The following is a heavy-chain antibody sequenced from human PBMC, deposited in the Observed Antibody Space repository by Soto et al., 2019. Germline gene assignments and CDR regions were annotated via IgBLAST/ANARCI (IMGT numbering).Heavy chain of an antibody. CDR2: IYYIGST. V-gene: IGHV4-31*03. CDR3: AVHRATPGAALSNWFGP. D-gene: IGHD1-26*01. Sequence: SETLSLTCTVSGGSISSGGYYWNWIRQHPGKGLEWIGYIYYIGSTYYNPSLKSRVTISLDTSKNQFSLKLSSVTAADTAVYYCAVHRATPGAALSNWFGPWGQGSLVTVSS. CDR1: GGSISSGGYY. J-gene: IGHJ5*02.